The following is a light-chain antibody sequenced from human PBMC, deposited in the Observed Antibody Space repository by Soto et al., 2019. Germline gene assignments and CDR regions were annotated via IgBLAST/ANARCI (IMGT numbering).Light chain of an antibody. V-gene: IGKV1-5*01. J-gene: IGKJ4*01. CDR3: QQYGT. CDR2: DAS. Sequence: DIQMTQSPSTLSASVGDRVTITCRASQSISSWLAWYQQKPGKAPKLLIYDASSLESGVPSRFSGSGSGTEFTLTISSLQPDHFATYYCQQYGTFGGGTKVEIK. CDR1: QSISSW.